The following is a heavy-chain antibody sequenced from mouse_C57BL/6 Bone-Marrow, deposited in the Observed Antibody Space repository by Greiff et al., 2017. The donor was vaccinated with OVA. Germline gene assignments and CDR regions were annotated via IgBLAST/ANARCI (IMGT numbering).Heavy chain of an antibody. D-gene: IGHD2-4*01. CDR3: ARSRGYYDYHFDY. J-gene: IGHJ2*01. Sequence: VKLMESGAELVKPGASVKISCKASGYAFSSYWMNWVKQRPGKGLEWIGQIYPGDGDTNYNGKFKGKATLTADKSSSTAYMQLSSLTSEDSAVYFCARSRGYYDYHFDYWGQGTTLTVSS. V-gene: IGHV1-80*01. CDR1: GYAFSSYW. CDR2: IYPGDGDT.